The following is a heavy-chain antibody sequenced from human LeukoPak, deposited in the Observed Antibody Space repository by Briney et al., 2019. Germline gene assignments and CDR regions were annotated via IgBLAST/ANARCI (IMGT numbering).Heavy chain of an antibody. CDR2: FDPEDGET. V-gene: IGHV1-24*01. Sequence: GASVKVSCKVSGYTLTELSMHWVRQAPGKGLEWIGGFDPEDGETIYAQKFQGRVTMTEDTSTDTAYMELSSLRSEDTAVYYCATHYDSSGYYYSTYYFDYWGQGTLVTVSS. CDR3: ATHYDSSGYYYSTYYFDY. J-gene: IGHJ4*02. CDR1: GYTLTELS. D-gene: IGHD3-22*01.